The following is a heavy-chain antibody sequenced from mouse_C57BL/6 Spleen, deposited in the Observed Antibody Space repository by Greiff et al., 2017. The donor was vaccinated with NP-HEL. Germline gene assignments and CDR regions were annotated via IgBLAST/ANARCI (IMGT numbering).Heavy chain of an antibody. Sequence: QVQLQQPGAELVKPGASVKLSCKASGYTFPSYWMHWVKQRPGQGLEWIGMIHPNSGSTNYNEKFKSKATLTVDKSSSTAYMQLSSLTSEDSAVYYCARDDEDYAMDYWGQGTSVTVSS. J-gene: IGHJ4*01. CDR3: ARDDEDYAMDY. CDR2: IHPNSGST. CDR1: GYTFPSYW. V-gene: IGHV1-64*01.